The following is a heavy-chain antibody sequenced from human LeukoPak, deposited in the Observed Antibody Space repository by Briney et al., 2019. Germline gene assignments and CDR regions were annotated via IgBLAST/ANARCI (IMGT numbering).Heavy chain of an antibody. CDR2: ISSSGSTI. J-gene: IGHJ3*02. D-gene: IGHD2-2*01. Sequence: PGGSLRLSCAASGFTFSDYYMSWIRQAPGKGLEWVSYISSSGSTIYYADPVKGRFTISRDNAKNSLYLQMNSLRAEDTAVYYCARALPRRYCSSTSCYYRSAFDIWGQGTMVTVSS. CDR1: GFTFSDYY. CDR3: ARALPRRYCSSTSCYYRSAFDI. V-gene: IGHV3-11*01.